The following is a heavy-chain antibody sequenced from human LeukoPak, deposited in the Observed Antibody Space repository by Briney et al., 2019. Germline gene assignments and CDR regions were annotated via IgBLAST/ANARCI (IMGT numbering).Heavy chain of an antibody. J-gene: IGHJ4*02. Sequence: SETLSLTCAVYGGSFSGYYWSWIRQPPGKGLEWIGEINHSGSTNYNPSLKSRVTISVDTSKNQFSLKLSSVTAADTAVYYCASVGYCSSTSCSTTAFDYWGQGTLVTVSS. CDR2: INHSGST. CDR1: GGSFSGYY. CDR3: ASVGYCSSTSCSTTAFDY. D-gene: IGHD2-2*01. V-gene: IGHV4-34*01.